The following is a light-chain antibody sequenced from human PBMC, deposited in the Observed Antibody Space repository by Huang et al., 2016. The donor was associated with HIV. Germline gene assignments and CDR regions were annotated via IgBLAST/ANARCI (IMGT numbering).Light chain of an antibody. V-gene: IGKV6-21*02. CDR1: QSIGNS. Sequence: EIVLTQSPDFQSVTPKEKVTITCSASQSIGNSLHWYQQKPNQSPKRLIKYGSQSISGVPSRFSGSGSGTEFTLIISSLEAEDIATYYCHQSSKLPVTFGQGTKLDIK. CDR3: HQSSKLPVT. J-gene: IGKJ2*01. CDR2: YGS.